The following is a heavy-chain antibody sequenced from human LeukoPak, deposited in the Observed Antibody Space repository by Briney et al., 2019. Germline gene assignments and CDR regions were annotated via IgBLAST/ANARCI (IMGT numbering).Heavy chain of an antibody. CDR1: GGSISSSSYY. Sequence: SETLSLTCTVSGGSISSSSYYWGWIRQPPGKGLEWIGSIYYSGSTYYNPSLKSRVTISVDTSKNQFSLKLSSVTAADTAVYYCARVPLRYFDWSRMDVWGQGTTVTVSS. V-gene: IGHV4-39*07. CDR3: ARVPLRYFDWSRMDV. CDR2: IYYSGST. D-gene: IGHD3-9*01. J-gene: IGHJ6*02.